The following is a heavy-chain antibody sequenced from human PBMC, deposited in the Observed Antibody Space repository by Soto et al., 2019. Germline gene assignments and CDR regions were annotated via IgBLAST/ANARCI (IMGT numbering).Heavy chain of an antibody. Sequence: ASVKVSCKASGYTFTSYGISWVRQATGQGLEWMGWMNPNSGNTGYAQKFQGRVTMTRNTSISTAYMELSSLRSEDTAVYYCARRADFGVVIRRGGHYYFDYWG. V-gene: IGHV1-8*02. D-gene: IGHD3-3*01. CDR1: GYTFTSYG. J-gene: IGHJ4*01. CDR3: ARRADFGVVIRRGGHYYFDY. CDR2: MNPNSGNT.